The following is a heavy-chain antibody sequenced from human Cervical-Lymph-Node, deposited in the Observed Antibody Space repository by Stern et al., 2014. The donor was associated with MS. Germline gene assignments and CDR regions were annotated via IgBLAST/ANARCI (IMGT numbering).Heavy chain of an antibody. J-gene: IGHJ4*02. Sequence: QLVQSGAEVKKPGASVKVSCKASGYTFTSYYMHWVRQAPGQGLEWMGIINPSGGSTSYAQKFQGRVSMTRDTSTSTVYMELSSLRSEDTAVDYCARSYGYSSSWSGYYFDYWGQGTLVTVSS. CDR2: INPSGGST. CDR1: GYTFTSYY. CDR3: ARSYGYSSSWSGYYFDY. D-gene: IGHD6-13*01. V-gene: IGHV1-46*03.